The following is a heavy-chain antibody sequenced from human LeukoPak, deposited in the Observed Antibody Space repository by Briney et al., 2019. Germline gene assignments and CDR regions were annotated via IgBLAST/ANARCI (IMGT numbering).Heavy chain of an antibody. CDR1: GVPIRNYY. CDR3: ASGYSYGGWDY. Sequence: SEPLSLLCTVSGVPIRNYYRLWLRQPPPKGLEWIGYIFYTGSTNYNPSLKSRVTIAVDPSKNQFSLKLSSVTAADTAVYYCASGYSYGGWDYWGQGTLVTVSS. CDR2: IFYTGST. V-gene: IGHV4-59*01. J-gene: IGHJ4*02. D-gene: IGHD5-18*01.